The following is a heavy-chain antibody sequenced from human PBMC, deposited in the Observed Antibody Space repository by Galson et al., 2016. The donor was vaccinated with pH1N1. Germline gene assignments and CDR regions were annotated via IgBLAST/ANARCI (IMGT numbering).Heavy chain of an antibody. CDR1: GDSISNSS. Sequence: SETLSLTCTVSGDSISNSSWSWIRQPAGRGLEWIGRIYTSGNTNYNPSLKSRVTISVDKSKNQSSLRLNSVTAADTAVYYCARCNSYNNCHGSFEYWGQGTLVTVSS. V-gene: IGHV4-4*07. CDR3: ARCNSYNNCHGSFEY. J-gene: IGHJ4*02. CDR2: IYTSGNT. D-gene: IGHD1-1*01.